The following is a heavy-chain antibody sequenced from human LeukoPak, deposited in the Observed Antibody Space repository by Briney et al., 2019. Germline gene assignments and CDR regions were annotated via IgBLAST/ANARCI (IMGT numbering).Heavy chain of an antibody. Sequence: GGSLRLSCAASGFTFNTYAMTWVRQAPGKGLEWVSAIRGDGATRFYADSVKGRFTVSRDNAKNSLYLQMNSVRAEDTAVYYCAYLNSHAFDIWGQGTVVTVSS. CDR1: GFTFNTYA. CDR3: AYLNSHAFDI. CDR2: IRGDGATR. J-gene: IGHJ3*02. D-gene: IGHD1-7*01. V-gene: IGHV3-23*01.